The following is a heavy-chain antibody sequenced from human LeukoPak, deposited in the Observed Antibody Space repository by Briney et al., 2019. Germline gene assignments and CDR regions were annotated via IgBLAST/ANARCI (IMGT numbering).Heavy chain of an antibody. D-gene: IGHD2-8*02. J-gene: IGHJ4*02. CDR1: GGSISPFY. CDR2: IYYSGST. CDR3: ARDFSGFDH. Sequence: SETLSLTCTVSGGSISPFYWSWIGQSPDKGLVWIGNIYYSGSTNYNPSFKSPVTISLDTSKKQYSLHLSSVTAADTGIYYCARDFSGFDHWGQGAQVTVSS. V-gene: IGHV4-4*08.